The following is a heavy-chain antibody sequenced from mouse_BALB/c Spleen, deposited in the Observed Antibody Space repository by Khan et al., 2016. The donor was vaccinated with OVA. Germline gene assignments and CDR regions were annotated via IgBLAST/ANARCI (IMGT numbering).Heavy chain of an antibody. CDR3: ARTARIKY. CDR1: GYSITSGYG. CDR2: ISYSGST. Sequence: VPLVESGPGLVKPSQSLSLTCTVTGYSITSGYGWNWIRQFPGNKLEWMGYISYSGSTNYNPSLKSRISITRDTSKNQFFLQLNSVTTEDTATYDCARTARIKYWGQGTTLTVAS. J-gene: IGHJ2*01. D-gene: IGHD1-2*01. V-gene: IGHV3-2*02.